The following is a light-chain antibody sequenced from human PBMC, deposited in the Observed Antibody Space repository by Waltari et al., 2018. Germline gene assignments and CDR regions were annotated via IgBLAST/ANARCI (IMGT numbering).Light chain of an antibody. J-gene: IGLJ2*01. Sequence: QPALTQPPSASGSPGQSVTISCTGTNSDVGGYNYVSWYQQHPGEAPKLMIYEVTKRPSGVPDRFSGSKSDNTASQTVSGLQAEDEADYYCSSFSGSNNYNVVFGGGTKLTVL. V-gene: IGLV2-8*01. CDR2: EVT. CDR1: NSDVGGYNY. CDR3: SSFSGSNNYNVV.